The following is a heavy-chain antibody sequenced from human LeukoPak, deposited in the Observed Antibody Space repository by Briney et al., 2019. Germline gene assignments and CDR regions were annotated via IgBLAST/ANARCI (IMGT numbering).Heavy chain of an antibody. J-gene: IGHJ2*01. Sequence: GGSLTLTCAASGFTFSNYGIHWVRQAPDKGLEWVAVIWYDGSNKYYADSVRGRFTISRDNSKNTLYLQMNSLRAEDTAVYFCARDGFPGAVTQSEGLWFFDPWGRSTLVTVSS. CDR2: IWYDGSNK. V-gene: IGHV3-33*01. CDR1: GFTFSNYG. CDR3: ARDGFPGAVTQSEGLWFFDP. D-gene: IGHD4-17*01.